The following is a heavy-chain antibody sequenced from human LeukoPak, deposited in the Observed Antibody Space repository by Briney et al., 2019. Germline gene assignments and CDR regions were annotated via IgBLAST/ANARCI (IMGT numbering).Heavy chain of an antibody. Sequence: PSETLSLTCAVYGGSFSGYYWSWIRQPPGKGLEWIGEINHSGSTNYNPSLKSRVTILVDTSTNQSSLKLSSVTAADTAVYYCARVRDYVWGSYRYTGGEIDYWGQGTLVTVSS. CDR1: GGSFSGYY. J-gene: IGHJ4*02. CDR3: ARVRDYVWGSYRYTGGEIDY. D-gene: IGHD3-16*02. V-gene: IGHV4-34*01. CDR2: INHSGST.